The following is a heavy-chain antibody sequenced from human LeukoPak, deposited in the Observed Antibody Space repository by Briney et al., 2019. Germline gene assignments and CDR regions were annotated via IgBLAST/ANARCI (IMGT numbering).Heavy chain of an antibody. J-gene: IGHJ5*02. Sequence: SQTLSLTCAISGDSVSSNSVTWNWIRQSPSRGLEWLGRSYYRSTWYNDYAVSVRGRITVNPDTSKNQFSLHLNSVTPEDTAVYYCAGRLTQYDCFDPWGQGILVTVSS. CDR1: GDSVSSNSVT. CDR3: AGRLTQYDCFDP. CDR2: SYYRSTWYN. D-gene: IGHD2-2*01. V-gene: IGHV6-1*01.